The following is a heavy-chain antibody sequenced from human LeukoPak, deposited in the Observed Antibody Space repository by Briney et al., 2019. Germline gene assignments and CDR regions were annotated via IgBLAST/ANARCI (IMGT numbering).Heavy chain of an antibody. D-gene: IGHD2-2*01. Sequence: SETLSLTCTVSGGSISSYYWSWIRQPAGKGLEWFGRIYTSGSTNYNPSLKSRVTMSVDTSKNQFSLKLSSVTAADTAVYYCARAPLTGYCSSTSCYGGPYYYYYMDVWGKGTTVTVSS. CDR3: ARAPLTGYCSSTSCYGGPYYYYYMDV. J-gene: IGHJ6*03. CDR2: IYTSGST. V-gene: IGHV4-4*07. CDR1: GGSISSYY.